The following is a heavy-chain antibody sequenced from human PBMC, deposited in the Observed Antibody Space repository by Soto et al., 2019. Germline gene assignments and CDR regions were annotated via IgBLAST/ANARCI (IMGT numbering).Heavy chain of an antibody. CDR2: VYSTGST. J-gene: IGHJ4*02. D-gene: IGHD2-8*01. V-gene: IGHV4-39*01. CDR1: GDSITTNGCY. Sequence: LSLTCSVSGDSITTNGCYWGWIRQPPGKGLQWIGNVYSTGSTFSHPSLTSRVFISVDTSKNKFSLRLTSVTAADTAVYYCARSHYTYGLLIDYWGPGIMVTVSS. CDR3: ARSHYTYGLLIDY.